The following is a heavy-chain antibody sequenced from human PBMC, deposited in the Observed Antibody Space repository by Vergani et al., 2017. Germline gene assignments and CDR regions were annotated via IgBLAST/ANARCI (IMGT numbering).Heavy chain of an antibody. Sequence: QVQLVESGGGVVQPGRSLRLSCAASGFTFSSYAMHWVRQAPGKGLEWVAVISYDGSNKYYADSVKGRFTISRDNSKNTLYLQMNSLRAEDTAVYYCARGPISRVRFLGWLLIYWGQGTLVTVSS. J-gene: IGHJ4*02. CDR1: GFTFSSYA. V-gene: IGHV3-30-3*01. CDR2: ISYDGSNK. CDR3: ARGPISRVRFLGWLLIY. D-gene: IGHD3-3*01.